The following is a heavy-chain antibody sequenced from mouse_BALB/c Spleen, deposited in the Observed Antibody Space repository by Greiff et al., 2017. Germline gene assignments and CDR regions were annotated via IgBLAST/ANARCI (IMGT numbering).Heavy chain of an antibody. V-gene: IGHV2-6-5*01. Sequence: QVPLKESGPGLVAPSQSLSITCTVSGFSLTDYGVSWIRQPPGKGLEWLGVIWGGGSTYYNSALKSRLSISQDNSKSHVFVKMNSLQTDDTATYYCAKHHGSSPGWFAYWGQGTLGTASA. CDR3: AKHHGSSPGWFAY. CDR2: IWGGGST. D-gene: IGHD1-1*01. CDR1: GFSLTDYG. J-gene: IGHJ3*01.